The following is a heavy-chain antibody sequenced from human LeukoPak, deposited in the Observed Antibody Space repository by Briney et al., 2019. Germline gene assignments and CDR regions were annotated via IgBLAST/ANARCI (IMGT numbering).Heavy chain of an antibody. CDR2: INPSGGST. D-gene: IGHD2-2*01. J-gene: IGHJ5*02. V-gene: IGHV1-46*01. CDR1: GYAFTSYY. CDR3: ARDGLSSVWFDP. Sequence: GASVKVSCKASGYAFTSYYMHWVRQAPGQGLEWMGIINPSGGSTSYAQKFQGRVTMTRDTSISTAYMELSRLRSDDTAVYYCARDGLSSVWFDPWGQGTLVTVSS.